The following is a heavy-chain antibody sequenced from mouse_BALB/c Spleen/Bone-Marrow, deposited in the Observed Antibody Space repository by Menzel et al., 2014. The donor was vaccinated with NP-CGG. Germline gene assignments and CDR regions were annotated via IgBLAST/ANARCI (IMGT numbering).Heavy chain of an antibody. J-gene: IGHJ2*01. V-gene: IGHV5-6-5*01. CDR1: GFTFSSYA. Sequence: VQLKESGGGLVEPGGSLKLSCAASGFTFSSYAMSWVRQTPEKRLEWVASIISGGSTYYPDSVKGRFTISRDNARNILYLQMSSLRSEDTAMYYCARGGYYYIDSWGQGTTLTVSS. CDR2: IISGGST. D-gene: IGHD1-2*01. CDR3: ARGGYYYIDS.